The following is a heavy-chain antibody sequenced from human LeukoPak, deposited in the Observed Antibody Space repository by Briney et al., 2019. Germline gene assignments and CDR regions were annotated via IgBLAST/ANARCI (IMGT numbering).Heavy chain of an antibody. CDR1: GFTFSSYA. Sequence: GGSLRLSCAASGFTFSSYAMHWVRQAPGKGLEWVAVISYDGSNKYYADSVKGRFTISRDNSKNTLYLQMNSLRAEDTAVYYGARDRGGSYYDLNYWGQGTLVTVSS. CDR2: ISYDGSNK. CDR3: ARDRGGSYYDLNY. V-gene: IGHV3-30-3*01. J-gene: IGHJ4*02. D-gene: IGHD1-26*01.